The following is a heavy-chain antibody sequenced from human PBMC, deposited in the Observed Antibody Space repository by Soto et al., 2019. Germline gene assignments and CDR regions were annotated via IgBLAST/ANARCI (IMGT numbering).Heavy chain of an antibody. J-gene: IGHJ4*02. D-gene: IGHD1-7*01. CDR1: CYTLPSYG. CDR3: ARDFFGGNYGSPGY. Sequence: GASVEVSWKGCCYTLPSYGISWVRQDPGQGLEWMGWISAYNGNTNYAQKLQGRVTMTTDTSTSTAYMELRSLRSDDTAVYYCARDFFGGNYGSPGYWGQGTLVTVSS. V-gene: IGHV1-18*01. CDR2: ISAYNGNT.